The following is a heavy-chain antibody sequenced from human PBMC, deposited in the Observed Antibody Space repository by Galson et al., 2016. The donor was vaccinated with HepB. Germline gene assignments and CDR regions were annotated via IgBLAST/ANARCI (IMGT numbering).Heavy chain of an antibody. Sequence: ETLSLTCAVYGGSFSSHHWTWIRQSPGKGLEWIGEINHDGSTNYNPSLKSRVTISVDTSKNQFSLNLTSVTAADTAVYYCAVGYYDFWSGVNYGMDVWGQGTTVTVSS. J-gene: IGHJ6*02. CDR1: GGSFSSHH. D-gene: IGHD3-3*01. V-gene: IGHV4-34*01. CDR3: AVGYYDFWSGVNYGMDV. CDR2: INHDGST.